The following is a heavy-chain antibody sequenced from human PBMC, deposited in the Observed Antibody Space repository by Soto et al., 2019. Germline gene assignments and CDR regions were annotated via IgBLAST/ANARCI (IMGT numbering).Heavy chain of an antibody. CDR1: GGSISSYY. CDR2: IYTSGST. J-gene: IGHJ5*02. CDR3: ARATLMGKLAPTWFDP. D-gene: IGHD3-16*01. V-gene: IGHV4-4*07. Sequence: KSSETLSLTCTVSGGSISSYYWSWIRQPAGKGLEWIGRIYTSGSTNYNPSLKSRVTMSVDTSKNQFSLKLSSVTAADTAVYYCARATLMGKLAPTWFDPWGQGTLVTVSS.